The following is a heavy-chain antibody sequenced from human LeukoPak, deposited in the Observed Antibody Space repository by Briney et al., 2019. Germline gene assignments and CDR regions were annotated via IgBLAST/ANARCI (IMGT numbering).Heavy chain of an antibody. CDR2: LSYTGKT. V-gene: IGHV4-59*02. CDR1: GASVSSSH. D-gene: IGHD2/OR15-2a*01. Sequence: SETLSLTCVVSGASVSSSHWNWIRQLPGKGLEWMGCLSYTGKTDYNPSLTSRVTISLDTSKNQVSLKLRSVTAADTAVYYCSEGYFEPFDHWGQGTLVTVSS. CDR3: SEGYFEPFDH. J-gene: IGHJ4*02.